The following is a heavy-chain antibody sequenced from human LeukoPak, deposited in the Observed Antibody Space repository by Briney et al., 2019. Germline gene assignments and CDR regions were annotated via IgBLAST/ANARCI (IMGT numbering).Heavy chain of an antibody. Sequence: PGGSLKLSCAASGFTFRSYSMNWVRQAPGKGLEWVSSINSDSNYIYYADSVQGRFTISRDNAKNSLYLQMNSLRAEDTAAYYCAVAYYYGSGDAFDIWGQGTKVTVSS. V-gene: IGHV3-21*01. J-gene: IGHJ3*02. CDR2: INSDSNYI. CDR1: GFTFRSYS. D-gene: IGHD3-10*01. CDR3: AVAYYYGSGDAFDI.